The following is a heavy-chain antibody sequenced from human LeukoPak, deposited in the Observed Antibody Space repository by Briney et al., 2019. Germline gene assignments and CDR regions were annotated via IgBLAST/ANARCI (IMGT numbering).Heavy chain of an antibody. CDR2: FDPEDGET. D-gene: IGHD4-17*01. Sequence: GASVKVSCKVSGYTLTELSMHWVRQAPGKGLEWMGGFDPEDGETIYAQKFQGRVTMTEDTSTDTAYMELSSPRSEDTAVYYCATHATSLGKAIDYGDPIYYYYGMDVWGQGTTVTVSS. V-gene: IGHV1-24*01. CDR3: ATHATSLGKAIDYGDPIYYYYGMDV. CDR1: GYTLTELS. J-gene: IGHJ6*02.